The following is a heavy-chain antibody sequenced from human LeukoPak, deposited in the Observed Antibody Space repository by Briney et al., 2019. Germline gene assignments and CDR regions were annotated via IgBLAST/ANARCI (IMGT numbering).Heavy chain of an antibody. CDR1: GGSISSSSYY. V-gene: IGHV4-39*07. CDR3: ARVGDFDWLFDY. D-gene: IGHD3-9*01. Sequence: SETLSLTCTVSGGSISSSSYYWGWIRQPPGKGLEWIGSIYYSGSTYYNPSLKSRVTISVDTSKNQFSLKLSSVTAADTTVYYCARVGDFDWLFDYWGQGTLVTVSS. CDR2: IYYSGST. J-gene: IGHJ4*02.